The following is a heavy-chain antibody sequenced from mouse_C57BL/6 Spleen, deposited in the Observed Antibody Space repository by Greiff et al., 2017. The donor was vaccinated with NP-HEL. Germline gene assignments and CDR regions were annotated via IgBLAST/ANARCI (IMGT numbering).Heavy chain of an antibody. D-gene: IGHD1-1*02. CDR3: ARWGGYYAMDY. Sequence: QVQLQQSGAELVKPGASVKISCKASGFAFSSYWMYWVKQRPGKGLEWIGQIYPGDGDTNYNGKFKGKTTLTADNSSSTAYMQHSRLTSEDAAVYFCARWGGYYAMDYWGQGTSVTVSS. J-gene: IGHJ4*01. CDR1: GFAFSSYW. CDR2: IYPGDGDT. V-gene: IGHV1-80*01.